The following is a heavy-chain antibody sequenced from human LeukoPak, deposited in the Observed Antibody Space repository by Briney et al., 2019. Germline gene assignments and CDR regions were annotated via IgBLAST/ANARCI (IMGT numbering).Heavy chain of an antibody. D-gene: IGHD1-1*01. Sequence: SETLSLTCVVYGGPFIDYYWGWIRQPPGKGLGWIGEVNHSGSTNYNPSLKSRVTILADTSKNQFTLKLTSVTAADTAVYYCARHLTATGPGAFGIWGQGTMVTASS. V-gene: IGHV4-34*01. CDR3: ARHLTATGPGAFGI. J-gene: IGHJ3*02. CDR1: GGPFIDYY. CDR2: VNHSGST.